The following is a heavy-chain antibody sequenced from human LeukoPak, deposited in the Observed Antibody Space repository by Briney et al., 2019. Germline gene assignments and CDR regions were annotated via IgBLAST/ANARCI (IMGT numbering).Heavy chain of an antibody. V-gene: IGHV3-23*01. J-gene: IGHJ4*02. CDR2: SSGSGDNT. CDR1: GFTFSSYA. CDR3: AKAGVGGTKYFFDF. D-gene: IGHD1-26*01. Sequence: GGPLRLSCAASGFTFSSYAMSWVRQVPGKRLDCGSASSGSGDNTYYADSVKVRFNISRDNSKNTLYLQTNSLRAEDTAVYYCAKAGVGGTKYFFDFWGQGTLVTVSS.